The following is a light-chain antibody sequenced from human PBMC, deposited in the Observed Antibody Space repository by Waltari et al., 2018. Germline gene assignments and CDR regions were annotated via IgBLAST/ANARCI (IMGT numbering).Light chain of an antibody. CDR3: QQYYSTPQT. V-gene: IGKV4-1*01. Sequence: DIVMTQSPDSLAVPLGERATINCRSSQSFLHSSTNNNYLAWYQHKVGQPPKLLIYWASTRESGVPDRFSGSGSVTDFTLTISSLQAEDVGLYYCQQYYSTPQTFGQGTKV. CDR1: QSFLHSSTNNNY. J-gene: IGKJ1*01. CDR2: WAS.